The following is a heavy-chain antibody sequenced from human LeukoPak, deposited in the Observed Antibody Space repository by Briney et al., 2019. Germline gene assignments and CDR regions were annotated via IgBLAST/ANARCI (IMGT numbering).Heavy chain of an antibody. CDR2: INTDGSDI. CDR1: GFTFISYG. D-gene: IGHD2-21*02. CDR3: ARELPREVTLDY. V-gene: IGHV3-74*01. J-gene: IGHJ4*01. Sequence: GGSLRLSCAASGFTFISYGMQWVRQAPGKGLVWVSRINTDGSDISYADSVKGRFTISRDNAKNTLYLQMNSLRGEDTAVYYCARELPREVTLDYWGQGTLVTVSS.